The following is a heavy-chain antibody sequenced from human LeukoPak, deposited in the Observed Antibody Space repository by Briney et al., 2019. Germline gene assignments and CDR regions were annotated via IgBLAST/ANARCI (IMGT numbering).Heavy chain of an antibody. CDR2: IYLGNSDT. CDR3: ARSASFAFGHCDS. CDR1: GYTFYNYW. Sequence: GESLKISFKGSGYTFYNYWIGWVRQMPGSGLEWMGIIYLGNSDTRYRPSFQGQVTISADKSISTAYLHWSSLKASDTAMYYCARSASFAFGHCDSWGQGTLVTVSS. V-gene: IGHV5-51*01. D-gene: IGHD3-3*02. J-gene: IGHJ5*01.